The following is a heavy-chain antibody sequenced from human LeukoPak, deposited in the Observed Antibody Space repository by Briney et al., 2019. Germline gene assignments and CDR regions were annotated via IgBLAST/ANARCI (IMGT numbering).Heavy chain of an antibody. V-gene: IGHV3-7*01. CDR1: GFTFSSYW. CDR3: ARDLIYGDYESSYYYYGMDV. Sequence: GGSLRLSCAASGFTFSSYWMSWVRQAPGKGLEWVANIKQDGSEKYYVDSVKGRFTISRDNAKNSLYLQMNSLRAEDTAVYYCARDLIYGDYESSYYYYGMDVWGQGTTVTVSS. D-gene: IGHD4-17*01. J-gene: IGHJ6*02. CDR2: IKQDGSEK.